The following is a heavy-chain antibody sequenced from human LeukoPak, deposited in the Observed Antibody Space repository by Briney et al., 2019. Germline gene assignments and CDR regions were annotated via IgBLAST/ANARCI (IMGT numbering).Heavy chain of an antibody. Sequence: GASVKVSCKASGYTFTSYYMHWVRQAPGQGLEWMGIINPSGGSTSYAQKFQGRVTMTRDTSTSTVYMELSSLRSEDTAVYYCARDRAYHYCSSTSFTTRSALDYWGQGTLVTVSS. V-gene: IGHV1-46*01. J-gene: IGHJ4*02. CDR3: ARDRAYHYCSSTSFTTRSALDY. D-gene: IGHD2-2*01. CDR1: GYTFTSYY. CDR2: INPSGGST.